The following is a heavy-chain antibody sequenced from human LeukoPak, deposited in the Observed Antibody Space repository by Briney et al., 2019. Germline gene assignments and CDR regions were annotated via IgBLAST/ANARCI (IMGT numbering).Heavy chain of an antibody. CDR1: GYTFTGYY. Sequence: ASVKVSCKASGYTFTGYYMHWVRQAPGQGLEWMGWINPNSGGTNYAQKFQGRVTMTRDTSISTAYMELSRLRSDDTAVYYCARDYRIAGTTFSEDYWGQGTLVTVSS. CDR2: INPNSGGT. D-gene: IGHD1-7*01. J-gene: IGHJ4*02. CDR3: ARDYRIAGTTFSEDY. V-gene: IGHV1-2*02.